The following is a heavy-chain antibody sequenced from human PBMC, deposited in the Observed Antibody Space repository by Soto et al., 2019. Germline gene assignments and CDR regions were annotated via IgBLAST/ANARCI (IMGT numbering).Heavy chain of an antibody. V-gene: IGHV4-4*02. CDR1: GGSISSSNW. CDR2: IYHSGST. D-gene: IGHD4-17*01. Sequence: PSETLSLTCAVSGGSISSSNWWSWVRQPPGKGLEWIGEIYHSGSTNYNPSLKSRVTISVDKSKNQFSLKLSSVTAADTAVYYCARRDDYGDYVDYWGQGTLVTAPQ. J-gene: IGHJ4*02. CDR3: ARRDDYGDYVDY.